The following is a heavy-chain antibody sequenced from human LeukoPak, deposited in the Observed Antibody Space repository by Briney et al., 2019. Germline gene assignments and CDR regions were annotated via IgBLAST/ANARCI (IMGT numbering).Heavy chain of an antibody. CDR1: GGSISSYY. CDR2: IYYSGST. J-gene: IGHJ4*02. Sequence: PSETLSLTCTVSGGSISSYYWSWIRQPPGKGLEWIGYIYYSGSTNYNPSLKSRVTMSVDTSKNQFSLKLSSVTAADTAVYYCARIIRRSYPPYFDYWGQGTLVTVSS. CDR3: ARIIRRSYPPYFDY. V-gene: IGHV4-59*08. D-gene: IGHD2-21*01.